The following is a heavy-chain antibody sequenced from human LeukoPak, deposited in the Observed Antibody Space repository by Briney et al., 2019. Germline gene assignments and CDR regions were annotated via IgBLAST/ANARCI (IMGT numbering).Heavy chain of an antibody. D-gene: IGHD3-10*01. CDR3: ARVGWFGELLPFQH. V-gene: IGHV4-39*01. CDR1: GGSLSSSSYY. J-gene: IGHJ1*01. CDR2: IYYSGST. Sequence: SETLSLTCTVSGGSLSSSSYYWGWIRQPPGKGLEWIGSIYYSGSTYYNPSLKSRVTISVDTSKNQFSLKLSSVTAADTAVYYCARVGWFGELLPFQHWGQGTLVTVSS.